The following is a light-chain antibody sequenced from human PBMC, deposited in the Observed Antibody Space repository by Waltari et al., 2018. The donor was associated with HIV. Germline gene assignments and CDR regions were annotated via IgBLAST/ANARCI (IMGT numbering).Light chain of an antibody. J-gene: IGKJ2*01. V-gene: IGKV1-5*03. CDR2: KTF. CDR1: QDVGYL. CDR3: QQYNSDFYT. Sequence: IQMTQSPSTLSASVGGRVTITCRASQDVGYLLACYQQKSGKAPKLLMYKTFILEYGVPSRFSGRASGTGFTLTIDGLQPEDFATYYCQQYNSDFYTFGQGTKLEIK.